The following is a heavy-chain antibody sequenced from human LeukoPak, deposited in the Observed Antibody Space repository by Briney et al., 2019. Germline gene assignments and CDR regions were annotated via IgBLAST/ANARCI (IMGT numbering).Heavy chain of an antibody. Sequence: SETLSLTCAVSGGSIKSNNWWSWVRQPPGKGLEWIGEIYHSGSTNYNPSLESRVTVSVDKTKNQFSLDLSSVTAADTAVYYCARDPVASDAFDIWGQGTMVTVSS. CDR2: IYHSGST. V-gene: IGHV4-4*02. CDR3: ARDPVASDAFDI. CDR1: GGSIKSNNW. J-gene: IGHJ3*02.